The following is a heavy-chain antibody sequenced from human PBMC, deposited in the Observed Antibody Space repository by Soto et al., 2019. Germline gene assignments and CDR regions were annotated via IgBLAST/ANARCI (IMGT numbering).Heavy chain of an antibody. V-gene: IGHV2-5*02. J-gene: IGHJ5*01. CDR3: ARGYTGTKILNWFDS. Sequence: SGPTLVNPTQTLTLTCTFSGFSLSTSGVGVGWIRQPPGEAPDWLALIYWDDDKRYIPSLNNRLTITKDTSKNQVVLTMTNMDPVDSATYYCARGYTGTKILNWFDSWGQGTLVTVSS. CDR2: IYWDDDK. CDR1: GFSLSTSGVG. D-gene: IGHD4-4*01.